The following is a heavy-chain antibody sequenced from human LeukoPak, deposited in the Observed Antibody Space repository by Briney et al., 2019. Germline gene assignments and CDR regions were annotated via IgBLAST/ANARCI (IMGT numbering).Heavy chain of an antibody. V-gene: IGHV4-39*02. D-gene: IGHD3-10*01. Sequence: SETLSLTCTVSGGSISSSSYYWGWIRQPPGKGLEWIGSIYYSGSTYYNPSLKSRVTISVDTSKNHFSLRLTSATAADTAVYYCARGGHGSGSYYTKAHYYYYYMDVWGKGTTVTVSS. CDR1: GGSISSSSYY. CDR3: ARGGHGSGSYYTKAHYYYYYMDV. CDR2: IYYSGST. J-gene: IGHJ6*03.